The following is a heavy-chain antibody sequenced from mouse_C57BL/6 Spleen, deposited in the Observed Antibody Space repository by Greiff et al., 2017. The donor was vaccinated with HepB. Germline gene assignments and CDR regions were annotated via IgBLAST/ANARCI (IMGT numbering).Heavy chain of an antibody. D-gene: IGHD1-1*02. Sequence: QVQLQQSGPELVKPGASVKISCKASGYAFSSSWMNWVKQRPGKGLEWIGRIYPGDGDTNYNGKFKGKATLTADKSSSTAYMQLSSLTSEDSAVYFCAREGNYYGGSAYWGQGTLVTVSA. V-gene: IGHV1-82*01. CDR2: IYPGDGDT. J-gene: IGHJ3*01. CDR3: AREGNYYGGSAY. CDR1: GYAFSSSW.